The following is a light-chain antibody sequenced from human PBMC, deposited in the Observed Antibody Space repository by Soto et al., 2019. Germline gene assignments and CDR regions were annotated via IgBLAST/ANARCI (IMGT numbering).Light chain of an antibody. CDR3: QQCYSPPLS. V-gene: IGKV1-39*01. CDR2: GAS. J-gene: IGKJ4*01. CDR1: QDINGR. Sequence: DVQMTHSPSSLSSSIVYRVTITCRASQDINGRLNWYQQTRGRVPKLLIYGASNLESGVPSRFSGSGSGTDFTLTISGLQPEDFASYYCQQCYSPPLSFGGGTKVDIK.